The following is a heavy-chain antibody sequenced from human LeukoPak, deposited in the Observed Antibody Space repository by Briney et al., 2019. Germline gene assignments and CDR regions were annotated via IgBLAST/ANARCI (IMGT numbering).Heavy chain of an antibody. J-gene: IGHJ4*02. V-gene: IGHV3-30*02. CDR1: GFNFGGYG. D-gene: IGHD3-3*01. CDR2: IRYDGSSK. Sequence: PGGSLRLSCAASGFNFGGYGMHWVRQAPGKGLEWVAFIRYDGSSKYYGNSVKGRFTISRDNSNNMLYLQMNSLRVEDTAVYYCTEYDFWSGHPPLDYWGQGTLVTVSS. CDR3: TEYDFWSGHPPLDY.